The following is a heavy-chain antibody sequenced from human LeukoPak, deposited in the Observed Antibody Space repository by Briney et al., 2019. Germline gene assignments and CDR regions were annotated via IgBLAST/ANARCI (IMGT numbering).Heavy chain of an antibody. V-gene: IGHV3-21*01. CDR3: ARYKSSGYYLLFDY. D-gene: IGHD3-22*01. J-gene: IGHJ4*02. CDR2: ISSTSRSYI. Sequence: GGSLRLSCAASGFTFSSYNMNWVRQAPGKGLEWVSSISSTSRSYIYYADSVKGRFTISRDNAKNSLYLQMNSLRAEDTAVYYCARYKSSGYYLLFDYWGQGTLVTVSS. CDR1: GFTFSSYN.